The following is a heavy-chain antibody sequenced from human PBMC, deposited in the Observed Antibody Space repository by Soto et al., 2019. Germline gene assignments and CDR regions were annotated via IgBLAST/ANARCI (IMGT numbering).Heavy chain of an antibody. CDR2: IYYSGST. Sequence: SETLSLTCAVYGGSFSGYYWSWIRQPPGKGLEWIGYIYYSGSTNYNPSLKSRVTISVDTSKNQFSLKPSSVTAADTAVYYCARDLGDTASYGFDPWGQGTLVTVSS. J-gene: IGHJ5*02. CDR3: ARDLGDTASYGFDP. D-gene: IGHD5-18*01. V-gene: IGHV4-59*01. CDR1: GGSFSGYY.